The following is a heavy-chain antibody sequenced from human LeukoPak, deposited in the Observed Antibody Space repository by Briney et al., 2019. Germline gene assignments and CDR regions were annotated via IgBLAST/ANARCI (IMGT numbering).Heavy chain of an antibody. CDR3: ARVGGMTTINNAAFDI. V-gene: IGHV4-34*01. Sequence: SETLSLTCAVYGGSFSGYYWSWIRQPPGKGLEWIGEINHSGCTNYNPSLKSRVTISLDKSKKQFSLKLISVTAADTAIYYCARVGGMTTINNAAFDIWGQGTMVTVSS. CDR2: INHSGCT. J-gene: IGHJ3*02. D-gene: IGHD5-24*01. CDR1: GGSFSGYY.